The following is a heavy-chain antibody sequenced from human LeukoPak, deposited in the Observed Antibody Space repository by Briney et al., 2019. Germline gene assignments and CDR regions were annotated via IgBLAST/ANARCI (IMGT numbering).Heavy chain of an antibody. J-gene: IGHJ6*02. V-gene: IGHV4-31*03. CDR1: GGSISSGGYY. D-gene: IGHD2-15*01. CDR3: ARAPPYCSGGSCYSLDGMDV. Sequence: SETLSLTCTVSGGSISSGGYYWSWIRQHPGTGLEWIGYIYYSGSTYYNPSLKSRVTISVDTSKNQFSLKLSSVTAADTAVYYCARAPPYCSGGSCYSLDGMDVWGQGTTVTVSS. CDR2: IYYSGST.